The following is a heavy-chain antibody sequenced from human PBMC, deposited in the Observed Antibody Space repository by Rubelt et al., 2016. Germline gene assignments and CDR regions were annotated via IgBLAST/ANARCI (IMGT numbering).Heavy chain of an antibody. Sequence: QVQLVQSGAEVKKPGSSVKVSCKASGGTFSSYAISWVRQAPGQGLEWMGGLIPIFGTANYAQKFQGEGPITAEESTSTAYMELSILRSEDTAVYYCARLSIFEDTAMVMSDYWGQGTLVTVSS. CDR1: GGTFSSYA. V-gene: IGHV1-69*13. J-gene: IGHJ4*02. D-gene: IGHD5-18*01. CDR2: LIPIFGTA. CDR3: ARLSIFEDTAMVMSDY.